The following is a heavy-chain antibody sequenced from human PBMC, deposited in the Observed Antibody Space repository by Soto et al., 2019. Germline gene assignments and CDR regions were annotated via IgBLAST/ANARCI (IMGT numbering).Heavy chain of an antibody. V-gene: IGHV1-46*01. J-gene: IGHJ4*02. CDR2: INASGGST. CDR1: GYTFTSYA. D-gene: IGHD6-13*01. CDR3: ARGDEKQQLVLSDY. Sequence: ASVKVSCKASGYTFTSYAMHWVRQAPGQRLEWMGIINASGGSTSYSQKFQGRVTMTRDTSTSTVYMELSSLRSEDTAVYYCARGDEKQQLVLSDYWGQGTLVTVSS.